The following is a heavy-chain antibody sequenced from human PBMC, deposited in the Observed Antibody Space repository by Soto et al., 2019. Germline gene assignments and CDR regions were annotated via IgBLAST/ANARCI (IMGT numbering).Heavy chain of an antibody. CDR3: AKSWGDTWQQSAFDI. CDR2: LSGSGYST. CDR1: GFSFSSYS. D-gene: IGHD5-18*01. Sequence: EVQLLESGGGLVQPGGSLRLSCAASGFSFSSYSMSWVRQRPGKGLEWVSGLSGSGYSTYYAASVKGRFTISRDNSENTLYLEMQSLRGDDTAVYYCAKSWGDTWQQSAFDIWGQGTMVTVSS. V-gene: IGHV3-23*01. J-gene: IGHJ3*02.